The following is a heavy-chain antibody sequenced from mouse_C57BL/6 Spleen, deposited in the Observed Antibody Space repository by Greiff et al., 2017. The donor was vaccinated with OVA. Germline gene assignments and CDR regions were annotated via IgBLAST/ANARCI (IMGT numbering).Heavy chain of an antibody. Sequence: VQLKQSGPELVKPGASVKISCKASGYSFTGYYMNWVKQSPEKSLEWIGEINPSTGGTTYNQKFKAKATLTVDKSSSTAYMQLKGLTSEDSAVYYCARGSRYSDVWGTGTTVTVSS. V-gene: IGHV1-42*01. CDR2: INPSTGGT. CDR1: GYSFTGYY. D-gene: IGHD2-12*01. J-gene: IGHJ1*03. CDR3: ARGSRYSDV.